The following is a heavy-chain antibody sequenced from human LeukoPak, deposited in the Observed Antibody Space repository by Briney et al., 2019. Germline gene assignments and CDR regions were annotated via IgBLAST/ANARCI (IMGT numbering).Heavy chain of an antibody. D-gene: IGHD6-19*01. CDR1: GYTFTNYD. Sequence: ASVKVSCKASGYTFTNYDFNWVRQAPGQGLEWLGWMRPNTGDTHSALKFQGRVTMTRDTTITTAYMELSSLASDDTAVYFCAISTGWYRFDYWGQGTKVTVSS. CDR2: MRPNTGDT. CDR3: AISTGWYRFDY. V-gene: IGHV1-8*01. J-gene: IGHJ4*02.